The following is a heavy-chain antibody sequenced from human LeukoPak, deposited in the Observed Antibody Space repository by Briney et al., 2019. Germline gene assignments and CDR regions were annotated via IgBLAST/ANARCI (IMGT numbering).Heavy chain of an antibody. CDR3: VKSPHASSSYFDH. CDR2: INSNGDIT. D-gene: IGHD6-13*01. V-gene: IGHV3-64D*09. CDR1: GFTFHSYA. Sequence: GWSLPLSCSASGFTFHSYAMQWVRPAQRKELEYVSAINSNGDITDYGDSVKGRFTISRDNSKNTLYLQMSSLRGDDTAVYYCVKSPHASSSYFDHWGQGTLVNGS. J-gene: IGHJ4*02.